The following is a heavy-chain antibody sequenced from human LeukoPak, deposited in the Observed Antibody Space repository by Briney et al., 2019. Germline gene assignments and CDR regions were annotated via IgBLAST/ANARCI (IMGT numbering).Heavy chain of an antibody. CDR2: IAYSENT. J-gene: IGHJ4*02. D-gene: IGHD4-17*01. CDR1: GGSISSYY. Sequence: SETLSLTCTVSGGSISSYYWSWIRQPPGKGLEWIGYIAYSENTNYNPSLKSRLTMSVDTSKNQFSLQLNSVTAADTAVYFCAGEPTTVTTGFDSWGQGTLVTISS. CDR3: AGEPTTVTTGFDS. V-gene: IGHV4-59*01.